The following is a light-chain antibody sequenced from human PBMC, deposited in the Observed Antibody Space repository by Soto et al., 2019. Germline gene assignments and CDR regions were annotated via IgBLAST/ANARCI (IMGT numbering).Light chain of an antibody. J-gene: IGKJ1*01. CDR3: QQYNSYTWT. V-gene: IGKV1-5*01. CDR1: QSISSS. CDR2: DAS. Sequence: DIQITQSPSTLSASVGDRVTVTCRASQSISSSLAWYLQRPGKAPELPIYDASSLESGVPSRFSGSGSGTEFTLTISSLQPDDAATDYCQQYNSYTWTFGQGTKVDIK.